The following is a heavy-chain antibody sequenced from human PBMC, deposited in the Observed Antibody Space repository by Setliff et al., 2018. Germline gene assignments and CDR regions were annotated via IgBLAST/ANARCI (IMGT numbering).Heavy chain of an antibody. CDR2: IYTSGST. Sequence: KPSETLSLTCTVSGGSISSYYWSWIRQPAGKGLEWIGRIYTSGSTNYNPSLKSRVTMSVDTSKNQFSLKLSSVTAADTAVYYCARDPGIAAAGTLWFDPWGQGTLVTAPQ. J-gene: IGHJ5*02. CDR1: GGSISSYY. D-gene: IGHD6-13*01. CDR3: ARDPGIAAAGTLWFDP. V-gene: IGHV4-4*07.